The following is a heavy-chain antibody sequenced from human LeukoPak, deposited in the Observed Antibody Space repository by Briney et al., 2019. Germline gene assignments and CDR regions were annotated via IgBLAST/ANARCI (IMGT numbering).Heavy chain of an antibody. D-gene: IGHD4-23*01. CDR2: IYYSGST. Sequence: PSETLSLTCTVSGGSISSSSYYWGWIRQPPGKGLEWIGSIYYSGSTYYNPSLKSRVTISVDTSKNQFSLKLSSVTAADTAVYYCARLRWGYFDYWGQGTLVTVSS. CDR1: GGSISSSSYY. J-gene: IGHJ4*02. CDR3: ARLRWGYFDY. V-gene: IGHV4-39*01.